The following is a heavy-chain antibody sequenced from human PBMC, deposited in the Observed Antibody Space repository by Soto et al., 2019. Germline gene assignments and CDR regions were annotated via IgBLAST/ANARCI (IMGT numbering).Heavy chain of an antibody. V-gene: IGHV4-59*08. Sequence: SETLSLTCTVSGGSISSYYWSWVRQPPGKGLEWIGYIYYSGSTNYNPSLKSRVTISVDTSKNQFSLKLSSVTAADTAVYYCARGYSSSQYYYYYMDVWGKGTTVTVSS. CDR1: GGSISSYY. J-gene: IGHJ6*03. CDR3: ARGYSSSQYYYYYMDV. CDR2: IYYSGST. D-gene: IGHD6-6*01.